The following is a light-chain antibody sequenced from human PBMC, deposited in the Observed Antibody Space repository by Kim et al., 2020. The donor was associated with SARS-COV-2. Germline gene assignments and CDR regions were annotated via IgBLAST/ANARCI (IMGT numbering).Light chain of an antibody. J-gene: IGLJ3*02. Sequence: GLSITISCTGTSSDVGGYNYVSWYQQHPGKAPKLMIYDVSNRPSGVSDRFSASKSGNTASLTISGLQTEDEADYYCASYTSSNTWVFGGGTQLTVL. CDR3: ASYTSSNTWV. CDR1: SSDVGGYNY. V-gene: IGLV2-14*03. CDR2: DVS.